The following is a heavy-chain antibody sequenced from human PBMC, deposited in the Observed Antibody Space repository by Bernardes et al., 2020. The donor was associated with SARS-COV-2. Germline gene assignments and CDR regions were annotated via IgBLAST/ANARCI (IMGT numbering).Heavy chain of an antibody. CDR3: VKAVGGFHYDFWTGYYGDTFDV. V-gene: IGHV3-9*01. J-gene: IGHJ3*01. Sequence: GGSLRLSCAVSGFKFDDYVMHWVRQVPGNGLEWVAGISWNSGNTEYGGSVKGRFYISRDNAKNSLYLQMNRLRVGDTALYYCVKAVGGFHYDFWTGYYGDTFDVWGQGTKVTVSS. CDR2: ISWNSGNT. CDR1: GFKFDDYV. D-gene: IGHD3-3*01.